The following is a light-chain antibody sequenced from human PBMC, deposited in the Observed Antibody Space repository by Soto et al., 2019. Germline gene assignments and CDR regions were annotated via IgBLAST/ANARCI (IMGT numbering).Light chain of an antibody. CDR3: QQRNPLT. CDR2: GAS. J-gene: IGKJ4*01. V-gene: IGKV3-20*01. CDR1: QSVSNNY. Sequence: EIVLTQSPGTLSLSPGERATLSCRASQSVSNNYLAWYQQKPGQAPRLLIYGASSRATGIPARFSGGGSGTDFTLTISSLEPEDFAVYYCQQRNPLTFGGGTKVDIK.